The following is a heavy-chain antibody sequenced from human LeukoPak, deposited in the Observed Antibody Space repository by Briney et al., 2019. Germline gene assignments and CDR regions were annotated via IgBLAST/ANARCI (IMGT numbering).Heavy chain of an antibody. J-gene: IGHJ4*02. V-gene: IGHV1-46*01. D-gene: IGHD6-19*01. CDR2: INPSGGTT. CDR1: GYTFTSYY. Sequence: ASVKVSCKASGYTFTSYYMHWVRQAPGQGLEWMGIINPSGGTTTYAQKFQGRVSMTRDTSTSTVYMEMSSLRSEDTAVYYCAGDIAVAALVLDYWGQGTLVTVSS. CDR3: AGDIAVAALVLDY.